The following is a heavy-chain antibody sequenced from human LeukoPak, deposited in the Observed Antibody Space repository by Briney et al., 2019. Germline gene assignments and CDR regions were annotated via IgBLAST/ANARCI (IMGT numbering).Heavy chain of an antibody. CDR2: INWSGGST. CDR1: GFAFDEHG. D-gene: IGHD2-2*01. Sequence: LPGGSLTLSCTASGFAFDEHGMSWVRQVPGEGLEWVSGINWSGGSTGYADPLRGRFTISRDNAKNSLYLQMDSLRAEDTALYYCARAPITSPFYFDYWGQGTLVTVSS. J-gene: IGHJ4*02. CDR3: ARAPITSPFYFDY. V-gene: IGHV3-20*04.